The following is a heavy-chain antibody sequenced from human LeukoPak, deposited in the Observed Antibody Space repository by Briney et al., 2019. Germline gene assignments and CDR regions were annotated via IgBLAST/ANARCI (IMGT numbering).Heavy chain of an antibody. CDR3: ASLSAAVHLGAFDL. Sequence: SETLSLTRAVSGVSICLYYWAWIPPPPGEGLEWIGYIHNSGSNNHYPSLKSRVTISVDKSKNHFALRLTSVTAADTAVYYCASLSAAVHLGAFDLWGQGTMVTVSS. J-gene: IGHJ3*01. V-gene: IGHV4-4*09. CDR1: GVSICLYY. D-gene: IGHD3-3*01. CDR2: IHNSGSN.